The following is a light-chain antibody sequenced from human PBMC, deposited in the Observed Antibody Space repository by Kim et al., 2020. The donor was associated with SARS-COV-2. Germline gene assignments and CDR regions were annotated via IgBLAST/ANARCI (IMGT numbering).Light chain of an antibody. V-gene: IGKV3-20*01. CDR3: QQYGSSLFT. CDR1: QSVRSNY. CDR2: GAS. J-gene: IGKJ2*01. Sequence: EIVLTQSPGTLSLSPGERATLSCRASQSVRSNYLAWYQQKPGQAPRLLIYGASSRATGIPDRFSGSGSGTDFTLTITRLEPEDFAVYYCQQYGSSLFTFGPGTKLEI.